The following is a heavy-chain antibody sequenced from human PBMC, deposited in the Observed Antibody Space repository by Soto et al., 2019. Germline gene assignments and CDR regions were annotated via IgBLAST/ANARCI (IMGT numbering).Heavy chain of an antibody. J-gene: IGHJ4*02. CDR1: GFTFSSYS. D-gene: IGHD6-19*01. CDR2: ISSSSSYI. CDR3: AREGIAVAGYYFDY. Sequence: EVQLVESGGGLVKPGGSLRLSCAASGFTFSSYSMNWVRQAPGKGLEWVSSISSSSSYIYYADSVKGRFTISRDNAKNSLYLQMNSLRAEDTAVYYCAREGIAVAGYYFDYWVQGTLVTVSS. V-gene: IGHV3-21*01.